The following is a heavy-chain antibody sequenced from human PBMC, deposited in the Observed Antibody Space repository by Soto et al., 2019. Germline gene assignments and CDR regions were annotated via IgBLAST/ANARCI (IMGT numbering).Heavy chain of an antibody. CDR1: GYTFTNYA. D-gene: IGHD4-17*01. J-gene: IGHJ4*02. CDR3: AKPMGALRPTREYYFDY. CDR2: INTNTRNP. Sequence: QVQLVQSGSELKEPGASVKVSCKASGYTFTNYAMNWVRQAPGQGLEWMGWINTNTRNPTYAQGFTGRLVFSLDTSVSTAYLQIYSLKAEDTAVYYCAKPMGALRPTREYYFDYWGQGTLVTVSS. V-gene: IGHV7-4-1*01.